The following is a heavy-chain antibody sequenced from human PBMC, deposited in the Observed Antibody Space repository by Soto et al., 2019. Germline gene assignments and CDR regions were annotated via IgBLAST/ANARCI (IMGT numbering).Heavy chain of an antibody. CDR1: GFIFSSYV. D-gene: IGHD2-21*02. J-gene: IGHJ5*02. CDR3: ARSYCGNDCALDX. Sequence: PGGSLRLSFAASGFIFSSYVMHWVRQAPGKGLEWVSFISYDGTNKHYADSVKGRFTIYRENSKRTLYVQMKSMRAEDTAVYYCARSYCGNDCALDXWGQGTLVTVSX. CDR2: ISYDGTNK. V-gene: IGHV3-30-3*01.